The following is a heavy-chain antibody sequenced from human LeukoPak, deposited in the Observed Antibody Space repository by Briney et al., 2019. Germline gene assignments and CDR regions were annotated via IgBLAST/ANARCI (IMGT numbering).Heavy chain of an antibody. CDR2: INPSGGST. CDR3: ARQWLVRPGDYYYYGMDV. V-gene: IGHV1-46*01. J-gene: IGHJ6*02. Sequence: ASVKVSCKASGYTFTSYYMHWVRQAPGRGLEWMGIINPSGGSTSYAQKFQGRVTMTRDTSTSTVYMELSSLRSEDTAVYYCARQWLVRPGDYYYYGMDVWGQGTTVTVSS. CDR1: GYTFTSYY. D-gene: IGHD6-19*01.